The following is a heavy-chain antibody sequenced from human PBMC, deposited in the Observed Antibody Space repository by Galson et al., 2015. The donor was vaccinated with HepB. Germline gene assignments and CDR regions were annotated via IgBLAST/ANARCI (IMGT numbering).Heavy chain of an antibody. V-gene: IGHV6-1*01. CDR1: GDSVSNTSAT. CDR3: ARIVADITKWFDP. CDR2: TYYRSKWYN. Sequence: CAISGDSVSNTSATWNWIRQSPSRGLEWLGRTYYRSKWYNDYASSVKSRITINPDTSNNQFSLQLNSVTPEDTAVYYCARIVADITKWFDPWGQGTLVTISS. J-gene: IGHJ5*02. D-gene: IGHD5-12*01.